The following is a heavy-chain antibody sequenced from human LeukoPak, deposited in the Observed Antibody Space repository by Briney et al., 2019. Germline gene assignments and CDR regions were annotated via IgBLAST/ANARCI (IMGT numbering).Heavy chain of an antibody. CDR2: IRHSGST. J-gene: IGHJ5*02. CDR1: GYSISSGYY. CDR3: ARSSSSWSWFDP. V-gene: IGHV4-38-2*01. Sequence: PSETLSLTCAVSGYSISSGYYWGWIWQPPGKGLEWIGSIRHSGSTYYKPSLKSRVTISVDTSKNQFSLKVSSVTAADTAVFYCARSSSSWSWFDPWGQGTLVTVSS. D-gene: IGHD6-13*01.